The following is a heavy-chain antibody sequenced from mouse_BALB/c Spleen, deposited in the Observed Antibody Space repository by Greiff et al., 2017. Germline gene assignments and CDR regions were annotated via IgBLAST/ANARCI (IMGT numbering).Heavy chain of an antibody. D-gene: IGHD1-2*01. Sequence: EVKLQESGGGLVKPGGSLKLSCAASGFTFSDYYMYWVRQTPEKRLEWVATISDGGSYTYYPDSVKGRFTISRDNAKNNLYLQMSSLKSEDTAMYYCARVFITTEAGAMDYWGQGTSVTVSS. V-gene: IGHV5-4*02. CDR3: ARVFITTEAGAMDY. J-gene: IGHJ4*01. CDR2: ISDGGSYT. CDR1: GFTFSDYY.